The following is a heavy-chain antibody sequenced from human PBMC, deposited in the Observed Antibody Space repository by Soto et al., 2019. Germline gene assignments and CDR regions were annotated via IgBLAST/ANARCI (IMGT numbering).Heavy chain of an antibody. CDR2: IYYSGST. CDR3: ARRANFDWLFSDVRRWFDP. J-gene: IGHJ5*02. V-gene: IGHV4-39*01. D-gene: IGHD3-9*01. Sequence: QLQLQESGPGLVKPSETLSLTCTVSGGSISSSSDYWGWIRQPPGKGLEWIGSIYYSGSTYYNPSITSRVTLSVDTSKNQFSLRLSSVTAADTAVYYCARRANFDWLFSDVRRWFDPWGQGTLVTVSS. CDR1: GGSISSSSDY.